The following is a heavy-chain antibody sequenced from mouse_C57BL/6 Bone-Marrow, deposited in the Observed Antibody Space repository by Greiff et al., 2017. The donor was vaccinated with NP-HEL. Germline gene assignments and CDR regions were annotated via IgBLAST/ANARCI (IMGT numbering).Heavy chain of an antibody. Sequence: QVQLQQSGAELVRPGTSVKVSCKASGYAFTNYLIEWVKQRPGQGLEWIGVINPGSGGTNYNEKFKGKATLTADKSSSTAYMQLSSLTSEDSAVYFCARYDSSGYVFAYWGQGTLVTVSA. J-gene: IGHJ3*01. V-gene: IGHV1-54*01. CDR3: ARYDSSGYVFAY. CDR1: GYAFTNYL. CDR2: INPGSGGT. D-gene: IGHD3-2*02.